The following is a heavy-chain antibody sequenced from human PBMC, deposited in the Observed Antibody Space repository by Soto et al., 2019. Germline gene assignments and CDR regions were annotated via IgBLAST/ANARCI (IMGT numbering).Heavy chain of an antibody. CDR3: ASRDPGTSVDY. Sequence: SETLSLTCAVSGGSFTGNNWWTWVRQPPGQGLEWIGEIYRTGSTNYNPSLKSRVTISLDKSENQFSLKVTSLTAADTAVYYCASRDPGTSVDYWGQGTLVTVSS. CDR2: IYRTGST. CDR1: GGSFTGNNW. D-gene: IGHD1-7*01. J-gene: IGHJ4*02. V-gene: IGHV4-4*02.